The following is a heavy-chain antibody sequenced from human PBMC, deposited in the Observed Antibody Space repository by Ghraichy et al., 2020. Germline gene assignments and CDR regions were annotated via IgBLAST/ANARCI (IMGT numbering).Heavy chain of an antibody. CDR2: IYYSGST. Sequence: SETLSLTCTVSGGSISSSSYYWGWIRQPPGKGLEWIGSIYYSGSTYYNPSLKSRVTISVDTSKNQFSLKLSSVTAADTAVYYCARHGPRIAAHSPHPDFDYWGQGTLVTVSS. CDR1: GGSISSSSYY. J-gene: IGHJ4*02. D-gene: IGHD6-6*01. V-gene: IGHV4-39*01. CDR3: ARHGPRIAAHSPHPDFDY.